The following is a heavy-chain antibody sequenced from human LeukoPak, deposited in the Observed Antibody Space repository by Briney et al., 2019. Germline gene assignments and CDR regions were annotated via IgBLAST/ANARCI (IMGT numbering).Heavy chain of an antibody. Sequence: PGGSLRVSCAASGFTVSSNYMRWVRQAPGKGLEWVAVIHSGGSTYYADSGKGRLTISRDNSKNTLYLQMNSLRAEDTAVYYCARDVGATGDYWGQGTLVTVSS. J-gene: IGHJ4*02. D-gene: IGHD1-26*01. CDR1: GFTVSSNY. V-gene: IGHV3-53*01. CDR2: IHSGGST. CDR3: ARDVGATGDY.